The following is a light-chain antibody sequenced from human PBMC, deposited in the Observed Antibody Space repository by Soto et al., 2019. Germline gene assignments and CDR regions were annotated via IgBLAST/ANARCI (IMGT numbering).Light chain of an antibody. J-gene: IGLJ3*02. CDR1: SSDVGNYIL. CDR3: CSYAGGSTGV. Sequence: QSALTQPASVSGSPGQSITISCTGTSSDVGNYILVSWYQQHPGKAPKLIIYDVTNRPSGVSDRFSGSKSGNTASLTISGLQAEDEADFYCCSYAGGSTGVFGGGTQLTVL. CDR2: DVT. V-gene: IGLV2-23*02.